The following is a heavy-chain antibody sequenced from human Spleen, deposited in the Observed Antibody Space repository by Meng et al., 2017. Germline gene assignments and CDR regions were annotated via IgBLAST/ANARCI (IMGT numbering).Heavy chain of an antibody. D-gene: IGHD3-22*01. V-gene: IGHV4-34*01. Sequence: SETLSLTCAVYGGSSSEYYWTWIRQSPGKGLEWIGEINHSGSTNYNPSLKSRVTISVDTSKNQFSLKLSSVTAADTAVYYCARDQIRITMIVVVMTPRRAHAFDVWGQGTMVTVSS. J-gene: IGHJ3*01. CDR2: INHSGST. CDR3: ARDQIRITMIVVVMTPRRAHAFDV. CDR1: GGSSSEYY.